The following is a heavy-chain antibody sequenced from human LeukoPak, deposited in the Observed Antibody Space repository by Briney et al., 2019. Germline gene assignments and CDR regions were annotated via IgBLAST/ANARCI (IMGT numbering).Heavy chain of an antibody. Sequence: GRSLRLSCAASGFNFDDYAMHWVRQAPGKGLEWVTGISWNSDNIGYADSVKGRLTITRDNAKNSLYLQMNSLRAEDMALYYCAKDIADSSGYYHSDAFDIWGQGTMVTVSS. J-gene: IGHJ3*02. V-gene: IGHV3-9*03. D-gene: IGHD3-22*01. CDR2: ISWNSDNI. CDR3: AKDIADSSGYYHSDAFDI. CDR1: GFNFDDYA.